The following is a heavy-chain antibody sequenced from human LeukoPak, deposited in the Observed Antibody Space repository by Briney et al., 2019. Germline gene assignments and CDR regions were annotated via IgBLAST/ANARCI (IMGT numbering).Heavy chain of an antibody. J-gene: IGHJ4*02. V-gene: IGHV5-51*01. CDR1: GYSFTSYW. Sequence: GESLKISCKGSGYSFTSYWIGWVRQMPGKGLEWMGTIYPGDSDTRYSPSFQGQVTISADKSISTAYLQWSSLKASDTAMYYCARQWGRYCSSTSCYADYWGQGTLVTVSS. D-gene: IGHD2-2*01. CDR2: IYPGDSDT. CDR3: ARQWGRYCSSTSCYADY.